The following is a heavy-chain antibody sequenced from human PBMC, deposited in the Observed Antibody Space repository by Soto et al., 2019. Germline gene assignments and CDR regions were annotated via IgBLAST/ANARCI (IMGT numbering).Heavy chain of an antibody. D-gene: IGHD6-6*01. CDR2: IYSSGST. J-gene: IGHJ4*01. CDR3: ARASFVAAPKDY. Sequence: PSETLSLTCSFSGDSINNYYWSCIRQPPGKRLEWIGYIYSSGSTYYNPSLKSRVSMSVDTSKNQFSLKLSSVTAADTAVYYCARASFVAAPKDYWGHGTMVTVSS. CDR1: GDSINNYY. V-gene: IGHV4-59*13.